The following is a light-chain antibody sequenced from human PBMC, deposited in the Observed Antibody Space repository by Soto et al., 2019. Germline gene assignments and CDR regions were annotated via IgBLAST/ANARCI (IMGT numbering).Light chain of an antibody. CDR1: QSVRNNY. V-gene: IGKV3-20*01. CDR2: AAS. CDR3: QQYGTSPRT. Sequence: EIVLTQSPGTLSLSPGERATLSCRASQSVRNNYLAWYQQRPGQAPRLLIYAASSRATGIPGRFSGSGSGTDFTLTISRLEPEDFAVYYCQQYGTSPRTFGQGTKVDIK. J-gene: IGKJ1*01.